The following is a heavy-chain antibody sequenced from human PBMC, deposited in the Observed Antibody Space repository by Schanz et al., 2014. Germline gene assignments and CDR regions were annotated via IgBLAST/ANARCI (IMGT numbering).Heavy chain of an antibody. CDR3: ARGREVVAKIFDV. D-gene: IGHD3-22*01. CDR2: ISGSGGST. J-gene: IGHJ6*02. CDR1: GFTFSSYA. Sequence: VQLVESGGGLVKPGGSLRLSCAASGFTFSSYAMSWVRQAPGKGLEWVSAISGSGGSTYYADSVKGRFTISRDNSKNTLYLQMNSLRAEDTGVYYCARGREVVAKIFDVWGQGTTVTVSS. V-gene: IGHV3-23*04.